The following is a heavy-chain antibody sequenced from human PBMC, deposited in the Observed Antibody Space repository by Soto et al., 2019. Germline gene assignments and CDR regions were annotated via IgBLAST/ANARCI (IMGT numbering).Heavy chain of an antibody. D-gene: IGHD5-18*01. CDR1: GYTFTSYD. CDR3: ATRGYSYGNFDY. J-gene: IGHJ4*02. V-gene: IGHV1-8*01. CDR2: MNPNSGNT. Sequence: ASVKVSCKASGYTFTSYDINCVLQATGQGLEWMGWMNPNSGNTGYAQKFQGRVTMTRNTSISTAYMELSSLRSEDTAVYYCATRGYSYGNFDYWGQGTLVTVSS.